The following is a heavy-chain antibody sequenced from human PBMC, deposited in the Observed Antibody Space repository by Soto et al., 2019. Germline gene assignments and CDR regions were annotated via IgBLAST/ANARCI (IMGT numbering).Heavy chain of an antibody. J-gene: IGHJ4*02. V-gene: IGHV3-74*01. CDR3: ARSVGSIAAPFDY. D-gene: IGHD6-6*01. CDR2: INSDGSST. CDR1: GFTFSSYW. Sequence: EVQLVESGGGLVQPGGSLRLSCAASGFTFSSYWMHWVRQAPGKGLVWVSRINSDGSSTSYADSVKGRFTISRDNAKNTLYMQMNRLRGEDTAVYYGARSVGSIAAPFDYWGQGTLGTVSS.